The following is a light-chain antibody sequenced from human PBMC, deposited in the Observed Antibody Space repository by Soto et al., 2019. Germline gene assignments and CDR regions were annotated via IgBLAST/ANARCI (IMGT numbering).Light chain of an antibody. V-gene: IGLV2-8*01. Sequence: QSVLTQPPSASGSPGQSVTISCTGTSSDIGAYNYVSWYRQYPDKAPKLLVYQVTKRPSGVPDRFSGSKSGNTAALTVSGLQAEDEAVYYCSSYAGSNNLHVLFGGGTKLTVL. CDR3: SSYAGSNNLHVL. J-gene: IGLJ2*01. CDR1: SSDIGAYNY. CDR2: QVT.